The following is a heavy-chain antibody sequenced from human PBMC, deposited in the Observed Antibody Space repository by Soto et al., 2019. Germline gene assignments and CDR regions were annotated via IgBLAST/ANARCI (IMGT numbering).Heavy chain of an antibody. J-gene: IGHJ4*02. CDR3: ARDDIVVVTAPDY. Sequence: QVQLVESGGGVDQPGRSLRLSCAASGYTFSSYAMHWVRQAPGKGLEWVAVISYDGSNKYYADSVKGRFTISRDNSKNTLYLQMNSLRAEDTAVYYCARDDIVVVTAPDYWGQGTLVTVSS. CDR1: GYTFSSYA. V-gene: IGHV3-30-3*01. CDR2: ISYDGSNK. D-gene: IGHD2-21*02.